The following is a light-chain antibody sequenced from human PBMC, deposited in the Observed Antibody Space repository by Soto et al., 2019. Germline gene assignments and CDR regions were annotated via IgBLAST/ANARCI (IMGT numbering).Light chain of an antibody. CDR3: QQRYNWPLT. CDR2: DAS. CDR1: QSVSSY. J-gene: IGKJ2*01. V-gene: IGKV3-11*01. Sequence: EIVLTQSPATLSLSPGEGATLSCRASQSVSSYLAWYQQKPGQTPSLLIYDASNRATGIPARFSGSGSGTDFTLTISCLEPEDFAVYYCQQRYNWPLTFGQGTRLEIK.